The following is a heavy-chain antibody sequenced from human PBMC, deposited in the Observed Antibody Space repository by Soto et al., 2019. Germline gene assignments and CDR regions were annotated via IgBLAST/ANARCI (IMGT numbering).Heavy chain of an antibody. V-gene: IGHV5-51*01. J-gene: IGHJ5*02. D-gene: IGHD2-2*01. CDR1: GYKGSTWHNFTSYW. Sequence: PGESLKISCMGSGYKGSTWHNFTSYWIAWVRQMPGEGLEWMGIIYPGDSDTRYSPSFQGQVTISADKSISTAYLQWSSLKASDTAMYYCARLLVPDIVVVPAAMLQGSLTPGGFDPWGQGTLVTVSS. CDR2: IYPGDSDT. CDR3: ARLLVPDIVVVPAAMLQGSLTPGGFDP.